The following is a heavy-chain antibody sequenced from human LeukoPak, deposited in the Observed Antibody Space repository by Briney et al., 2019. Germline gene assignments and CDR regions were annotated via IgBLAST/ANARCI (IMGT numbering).Heavy chain of an antibody. V-gene: IGHV3-30*01. Sequence: GRSLRLSCAASGFTFSTYTTHWVRQAPGKGLEWVALLSPAGSNKYYADSVKGRFTISRDNSKNTLYLAMDSLRAEDTAVFYCATEKGGEAFDIWGQGTMVTVSS. CDR3: ATEKGGEAFDI. J-gene: IGHJ3*02. CDR1: GFTFSTYT. CDR2: LSPAGSNK. D-gene: IGHD3-10*01.